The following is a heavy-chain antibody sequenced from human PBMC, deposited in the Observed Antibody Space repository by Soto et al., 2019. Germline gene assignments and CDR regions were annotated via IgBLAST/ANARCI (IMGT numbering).Heavy chain of an antibody. CDR2: ISTYNGNT. CDR3: ARGGYYYDSSGSYFGY. CDR1: GYSFNSYG. Sequence: ASVKVSCKAPGYSFNSYGISWVRQAPGQGLEWMGWISTYNGNTNYAQKFQGRVTMTTDTSTSTAYMELRSLRSDDTAVYYCARGGYYYDSSGSYFGYWGQGTLVTVSS. D-gene: IGHD3-22*01. J-gene: IGHJ4*02. V-gene: IGHV1-18*01.